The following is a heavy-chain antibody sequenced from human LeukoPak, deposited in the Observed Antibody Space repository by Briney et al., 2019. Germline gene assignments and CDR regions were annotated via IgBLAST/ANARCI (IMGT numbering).Heavy chain of an antibody. CDR3: SLRNYDFWSGYYTGDYYYGMDV. CDR1: GYTFTSYD. Sequence: GASVKVSCKASGYTFTSYDINWVRQATGQGLEWMGWMNPNSGNTGYAQKFQGRVTMTRNTSISTAHMELSSLRSEDTAVYYCSLRNYDFWSGYYTGDYYYGMDVWGQGTTVTVSS. CDR2: MNPNSGNT. D-gene: IGHD3-3*01. J-gene: IGHJ6*02. V-gene: IGHV1-8*01.